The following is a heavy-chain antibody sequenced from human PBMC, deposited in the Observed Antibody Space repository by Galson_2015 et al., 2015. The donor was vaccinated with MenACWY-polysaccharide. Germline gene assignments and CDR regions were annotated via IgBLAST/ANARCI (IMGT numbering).Heavy chain of an antibody. CDR3: VKSGLGNLGYSMVRGVDY. CDR2: LSASGDKT. J-gene: IGHJ4*02. CDR1: GFTFSSYS. Sequence: LRLSCAASGFTFSSYSMNWVRQDPGKGLEWVSGLSASGDKTYYADSVKGRFTISRDNSRNMLYLQMNSLRAEDTAVYHCVKSGLGNLGYSMVRGVDYWGRGTLATVSS. D-gene: IGHD3-10*01. V-gene: IGHV3-23*01.